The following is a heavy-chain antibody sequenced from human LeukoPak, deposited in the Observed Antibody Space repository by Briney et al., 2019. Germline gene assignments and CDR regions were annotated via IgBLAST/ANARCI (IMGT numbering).Heavy chain of an antibody. Sequence: PGGSLRLSCAASGFTFSSYAMSWARQAPGKGLEWVSAISGSGGSTYYADSVKGRFTISRDNSKNTLYLQMNSLRAEDTAVYYCAKVEGRGYYDILTGYPHFDYWGQGTLVTVSS. CDR2: ISGSGGST. V-gene: IGHV3-23*01. CDR1: GFTFSSYA. D-gene: IGHD3-9*01. J-gene: IGHJ4*02. CDR3: AKVEGRGYYDILTGYPHFDY.